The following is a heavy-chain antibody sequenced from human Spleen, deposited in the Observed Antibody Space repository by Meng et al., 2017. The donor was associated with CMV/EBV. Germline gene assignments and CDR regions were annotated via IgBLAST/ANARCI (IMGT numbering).Heavy chain of an antibody. V-gene: IGHV1-2*02. Sequence: SCESSGYTFSDYYIHWLRQAPGQGPEWVGWINPKSGGTDFAQRFEGRVTMTADTYTRTVYLELSRLTKDDTATYYCARDVQFGAAGYWGHGTLVTVSS. J-gene: IGHJ4*01. CDR3: ARDVQFGAAGY. CDR2: INPKSGGT. D-gene: IGHD3-10*01. CDR1: GYTFSDYY.